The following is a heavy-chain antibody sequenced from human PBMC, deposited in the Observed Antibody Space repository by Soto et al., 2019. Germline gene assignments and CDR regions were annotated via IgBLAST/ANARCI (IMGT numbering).Heavy chain of an antibody. D-gene: IGHD3-22*01. CDR3: ARDDGPYYYDSSGYNY. CDR2: INSDGSST. Sequence: PGGSLRLSCAASGFTFSSYWMHWVRQAPGKGLVWVSRINSDGSSTSYADSVKGRITISRDNAKNTLYLQMNSLRAEDTAVYYCARDDGPYYYDSSGYNYWGQGTLVTVSS. J-gene: IGHJ4*02. CDR1: GFTFSSYW. V-gene: IGHV3-74*01.